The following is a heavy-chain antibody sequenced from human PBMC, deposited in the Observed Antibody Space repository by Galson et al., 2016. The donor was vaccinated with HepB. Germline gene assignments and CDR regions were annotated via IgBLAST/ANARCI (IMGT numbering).Heavy chain of an antibody. J-gene: IGHJ4*02. D-gene: IGHD2-15*01. Sequence: SLRLSCAASGFTFRSYAMNWVRQAPGKGLEWVAGISGSGGTTYYADSVKGRFTISRDNSKNTLWLQMNSLRAEDTAVYYCAKRSSGGQYYFDYWGQGTLVTVSS. CDR1: GFTFRSYA. CDR3: AKRSSGGQYYFDY. CDR2: ISGSGGTT. V-gene: IGHV3-23*01.